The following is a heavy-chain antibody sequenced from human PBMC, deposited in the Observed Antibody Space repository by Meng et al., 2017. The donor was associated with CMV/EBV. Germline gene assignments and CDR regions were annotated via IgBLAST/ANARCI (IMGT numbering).Heavy chain of an antibody. Sequence: GGSLRLSCAASGFTFSSYWMSWVRQAPGKGLEWVANIKQDGSEKYYVDSVKGRFTISRDNAKNSLYLQMNSLRAEDTAVYYCARDGDGSGSYVGMDVWGQGTTVTVSS. D-gene: IGHD3-10*01. CDR1: GFTFSSYW. J-gene: IGHJ6*02. CDR2: IKQDGSEK. CDR3: ARDGDGSGSYVGMDV. V-gene: IGHV3-7*01.